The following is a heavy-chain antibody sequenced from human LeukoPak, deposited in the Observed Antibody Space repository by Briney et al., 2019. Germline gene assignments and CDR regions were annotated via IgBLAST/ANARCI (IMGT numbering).Heavy chain of an antibody. CDR3: TRFRTSQSGRSYFDY. CDR1: GFTFNNYG. D-gene: IGHD3-10*01. J-gene: IGHJ4*02. CDR2: ISSSSSYI. V-gene: IGHV3-21*01. Sequence: GRSLRLSCVVSGFTFNNYGMHWVRQAPGKGLEWVSSISSSSSYIYYADSVKGRFTISRDNAKNSLYLQMNSLRAEDTAVYYCTRFRTSQSGRSYFDYWGQGTLVTVSS.